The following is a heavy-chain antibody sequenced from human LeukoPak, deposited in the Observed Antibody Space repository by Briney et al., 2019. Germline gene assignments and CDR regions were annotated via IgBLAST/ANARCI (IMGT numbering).Heavy chain of an antibody. J-gene: IGHJ4*02. CDR1: GYTFTGYY. CDR3: ARGSYGDYLIDY. D-gene: IGHD4-17*01. CDR2: INPNSGGT. V-gene: IGHV1-2*02. Sequence: ASVKVSCKASGYTFTGYYMHWVRQAPGQGLEWMGWINPNSGGTNYAQKFQGRVTMTRDTSISTAYMELSSLRSEDTAVYYCARGSYGDYLIDYWGQGTLVTVSS.